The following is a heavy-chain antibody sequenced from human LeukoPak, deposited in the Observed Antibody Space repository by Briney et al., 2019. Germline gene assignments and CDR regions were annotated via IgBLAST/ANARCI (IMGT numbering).Heavy chain of an antibody. Sequence: GGSLRLSCAASGFTVSSYSMNWVRQAPGKGLEWVSYISSSSSTIYYADSVKGRFTISRDNAKNSLYLQMNSLRDEDTAVYYCAKGGYGIQLWWAFDIWGQGTMVTVSS. D-gene: IGHD5-18*01. J-gene: IGHJ3*02. CDR2: ISSSSSTI. CDR3: AKGGYGIQLWWAFDI. CDR1: GFTVSSYS. V-gene: IGHV3-48*02.